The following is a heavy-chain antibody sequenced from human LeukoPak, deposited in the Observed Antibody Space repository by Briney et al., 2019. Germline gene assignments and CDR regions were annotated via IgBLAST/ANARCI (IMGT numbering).Heavy chain of an antibody. Sequence: SETLSLTCTVYGGSISGYYWSWIRQPPGKGLEWIGSIYYSGSTYYNPSLKSRVTISVDTSKNQFSLKLSSVTAADTAVYYCARDSGTTGEVKFDPWGQGTLVTVSS. CDR1: GGSISGYY. CDR2: IYYSGST. CDR3: ARDSGTTGEVKFDP. D-gene: IGHD3-10*01. J-gene: IGHJ5*02. V-gene: IGHV4-39*07.